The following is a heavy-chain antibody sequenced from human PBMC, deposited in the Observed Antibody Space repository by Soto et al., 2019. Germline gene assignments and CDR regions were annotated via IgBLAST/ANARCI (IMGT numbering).Heavy chain of an antibody. CDR1: GFTFNSYA. CDR3: AKDNNYDFWSGYPYYFDY. Sequence: GGSLRLSCAASGFTFNSYAMSWVRQSPGKGLECVAALSGSGDNTYYAHSVKGRFTISRDNSKNTLYLQMNSLRAEDTAVYFCAKDNNYDFWSGYPYYFDYWGQGTLVTVS. J-gene: IGHJ4*02. CDR2: LSGSGDNT. D-gene: IGHD3-3*01. V-gene: IGHV3-23*01.